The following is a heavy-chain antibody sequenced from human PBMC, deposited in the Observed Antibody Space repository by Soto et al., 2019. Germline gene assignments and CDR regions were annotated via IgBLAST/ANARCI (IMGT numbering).Heavy chain of an antibody. CDR3: ARDSSGYGGAIDY. CDR2: IYYSGST. J-gene: IGHJ4*02. Sequence: SETRSLTCTVSGGSISSYYWSWIRQPPGKGLEWIGYIYYSGSTNYNPSLKSRVTISVDTSKNQFSLKLSSVTAADTAVYYCARDSSGYGGAIDYWGQGTLVTVSS. V-gene: IGHV4-59*01. CDR1: GGSISSYY. D-gene: IGHD5-12*01.